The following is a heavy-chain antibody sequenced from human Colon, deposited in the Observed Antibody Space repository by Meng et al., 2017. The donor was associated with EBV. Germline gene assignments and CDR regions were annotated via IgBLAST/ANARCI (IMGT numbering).Heavy chain of an antibody. D-gene: IGHD1-26*01. V-gene: IGHV4-4*02. CDR3: ARGKQDAWELLAY. CDR1: GVSISSNIR. Sequence: QVQLQESGPGLVKPSGTLSLTCGVSGVSISSNIRWTWGRQPPGKGLEWIGDIDDSGSTNYNPSLNSRISISLDKSKNHFSLKVNSVTAADTAVYYCARGKQDAWELLAYWDQGALVTVFS. J-gene: IGHJ4*02. CDR2: IDDSGST.